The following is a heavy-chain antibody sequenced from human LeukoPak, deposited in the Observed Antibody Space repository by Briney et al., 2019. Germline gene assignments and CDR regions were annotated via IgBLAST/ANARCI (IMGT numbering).Heavy chain of an antibody. CDR1: GGSITTSSYY. V-gene: IGHV4-39*07. CDR2: ITYSGTT. D-gene: IGHD4-23*01. J-gene: IGHJ4*02. Sequence: PSETLSLTCTVSGGSITTSSYYWGWIRQPPGKGLEWIGSITYSGTTYYNPSLKSRVTISVDTSKNQFSLKLSSVTAADTAIYYCARDRGDNRESDYWGQGTLVSVSS. CDR3: ARDRGDNRESDY.